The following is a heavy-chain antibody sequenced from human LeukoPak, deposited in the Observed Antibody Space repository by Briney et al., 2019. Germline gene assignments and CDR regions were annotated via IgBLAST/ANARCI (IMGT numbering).Heavy chain of an antibody. CDR1: GGSISSSSYY. CDR3: ARESCSSTSCYAYFDY. Sequence: SETLSLTCTVSGGSISSSSYYWGWIRQPPGKGLEWIGSIYYSGSTYYNPSLKSRVTISVDMSKNQFSLKLNSVTAADTAVYYCARESCSSTSCYAYFDYWGQGTLVTVSS. V-gene: IGHV4-39*02. D-gene: IGHD2-2*01. J-gene: IGHJ4*02. CDR2: IYYSGST.